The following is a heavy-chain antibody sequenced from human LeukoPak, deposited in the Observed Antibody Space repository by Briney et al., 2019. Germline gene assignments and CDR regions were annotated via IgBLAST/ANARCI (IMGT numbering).Heavy chain of an antibody. CDR3: ARFIVGATPHY. CDR2: IYYSGST. Sequence: SQTLSLTCTVSGGSISGGGYYWSWIRQHPGKGLEWIGYIYYSGSTYYNPSLKSRVTISVDTSKNQFSLKLSSVTAADTAVYYCARFIVGATPHYWGQGTLVTVSS. V-gene: IGHV4-31*03. D-gene: IGHD1-26*01. J-gene: IGHJ4*02. CDR1: GGSISGGGYY.